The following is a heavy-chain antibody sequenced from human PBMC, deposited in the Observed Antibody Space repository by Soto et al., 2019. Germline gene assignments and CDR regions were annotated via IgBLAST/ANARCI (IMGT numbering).Heavy chain of an antibody. J-gene: IGHJ6*03. V-gene: IGHV1-18*01. D-gene: IGHD3-16*01. Sequence: GASVKVSCKASGYTFSSYAINWVRQAPGQGLEWMGWISAYDGSTNYAQKLQGRVTMTTDTSTTTAYMELRSLRFDDTAVYYCARDWGPHYMDVWGKGTTVTVSS. CDR2: ISAYDGST. CDR1: GYTFSSYA. CDR3: ARDWGPHYMDV.